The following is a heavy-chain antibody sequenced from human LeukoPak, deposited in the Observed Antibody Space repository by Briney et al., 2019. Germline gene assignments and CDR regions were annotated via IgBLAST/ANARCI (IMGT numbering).Heavy chain of an antibody. V-gene: IGHV3-74*01. J-gene: IGHJ4*02. Sequence: SGGSLRLPCAASGFTFSSYWMHWVRQAPGKGLVWVSRINGDGSSTSYADSVKGRFTISRDSAKNTLYLQMNSLRAEDTAVYYCARGSSVVGLDWGQGTLVTVSS. CDR2: INGDGSST. D-gene: IGHD2-15*01. CDR1: GFTFSSYW. CDR3: ARGSSVVGLD.